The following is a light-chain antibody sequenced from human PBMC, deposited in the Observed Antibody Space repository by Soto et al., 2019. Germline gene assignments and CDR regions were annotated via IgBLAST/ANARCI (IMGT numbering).Light chain of an antibody. CDR3: QQSDSTPYT. V-gene: IGKV1-39*01. Sequence: IQLTQSPSSLSASVGDRVSITCRASQDIKTYLAWYHQKPGKAPRLLIYDASSLLSGVPSRFSGSGSGTDFTLTIASLQPEDFSTYYCQQSDSTPYTFGQGTKVEI. CDR2: DAS. CDR1: QDIKTY. J-gene: IGKJ2*01.